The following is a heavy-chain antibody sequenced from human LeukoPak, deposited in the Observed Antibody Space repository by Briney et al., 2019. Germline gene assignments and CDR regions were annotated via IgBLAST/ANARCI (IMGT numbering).Heavy chain of an antibody. Sequence: GGSLRLSCAASGFTFSTYAMTWVRQAPGKGLEWVSSISGSGDSTYYADSVKGRFTISRDNSKNTLYLQMNSLRAEDTAVYYCARSSPYYFDYWGQGTLVTVSS. CDR1: GFTFSTYA. CDR3: ARSSPYYFDY. CDR2: ISGSGDST. D-gene: IGHD6-6*01. V-gene: IGHV3-23*01. J-gene: IGHJ4*02.